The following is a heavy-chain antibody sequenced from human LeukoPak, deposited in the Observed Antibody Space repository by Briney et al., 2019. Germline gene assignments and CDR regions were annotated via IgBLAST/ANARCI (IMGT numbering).Heavy chain of an antibody. J-gene: IGHJ4*02. V-gene: IGHV4-59*01. CDR3: ARDLGSSWYY. CDR2: VYNSGST. Sequence: PSETLSLTCTVSGXSISGYYWSWIRQPPGKGLEWIGYVYNSGSTNYNPSLKSRVTISVDTSKNQFSLKLSSVTAADTAVYYCARDLGSSWYYWGQGTLVTVSS. D-gene: IGHD6-13*01. CDR1: GXSISGYY.